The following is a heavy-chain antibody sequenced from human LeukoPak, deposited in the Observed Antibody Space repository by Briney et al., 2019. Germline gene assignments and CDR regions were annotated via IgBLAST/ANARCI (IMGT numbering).Heavy chain of an antibody. CDR2: IWHDGSNK. CDR3: ANNFDY. Sequence: GGSLRLSCETSGFTFSRYGMHWVRQAPGKGLEWVAPIWHDGSNKNYADSVKGRFTISRDNSKNTLYLQMNSLRAEDTAVYYCANNFDYWGQGTLVTVSS. CDR1: GFTFSRYG. J-gene: IGHJ4*02. V-gene: IGHV3-33*06.